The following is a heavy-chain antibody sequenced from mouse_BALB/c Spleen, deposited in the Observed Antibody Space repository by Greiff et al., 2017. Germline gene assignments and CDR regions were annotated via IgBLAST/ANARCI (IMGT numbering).Heavy chain of an antibody. CDR1: GYTFTSYW. D-gene: IGHD1-2*01. Sequence: QVHVKQSGAELAKPGASVKMSCKASGYTFTSYWMHWVKQRPGQGLEWIGYINPSTGYTEYNQKFKDKATLTADKSSSTAYMQLSSLTSEDSAVYYCARDNSLLRPLDYWGQGTTLTVSS. V-gene: IGHV1-7*01. CDR2: INPSTGYT. J-gene: IGHJ2*01. CDR3: ARDNSLLRPLDY.